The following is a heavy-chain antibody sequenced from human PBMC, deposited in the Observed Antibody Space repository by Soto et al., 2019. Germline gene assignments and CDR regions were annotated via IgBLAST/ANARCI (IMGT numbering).Heavy chain of an antibody. CDR1: GGSINNYY. CDR2: IYYSGTT. V-gene: IGHV4-59*01. Sequence: PSETLSLTCTVSGGSINNYYLSWIRQSPGKGLEWIGYIYYSGTTNYNPSRKSRVTISIDRSENQFSLKVSSVTAADTAVYFCTRATYYRYYFDVWGHGTLVTVSS. CDR3: TRATYYRYYFDV. D-gene: IGHD3-10*01. J-gene: IGHJ4*01.